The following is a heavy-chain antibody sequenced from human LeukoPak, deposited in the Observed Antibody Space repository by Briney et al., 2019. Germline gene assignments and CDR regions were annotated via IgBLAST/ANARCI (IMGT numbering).Heavy chain of an antibody. CDR3: ARGISTTGHDY. D-gene: IGHD4-11*01. Sequence: PSETLSLTCAVSGYSISSGYYWGWIRQPPGKGLEWIGSVFHTGSTYYIPSLKSRVTISVDTSKNQFSLEVSSVTAADTAVYYRARGISTTGHDYWGQGTLVTVSS. CDR2: VFHTGST. J-gene: IGHJ4*02. CDR1: GYSISSGYY. V-gene: IGHV4-38-2*01.